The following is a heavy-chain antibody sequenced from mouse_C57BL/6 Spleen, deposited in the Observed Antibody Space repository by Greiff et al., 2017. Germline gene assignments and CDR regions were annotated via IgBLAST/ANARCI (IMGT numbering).Heavy chain of an antibody. J-gene: IGHJ4*01. CDR3: ARRGDYYGSSYVAMDY. CDR2: IHPNSGST. Sequence: QVQLKQPGAELVKPGASVKLSCKASGYTFTSYWMHWVKQRPGQGLEWIGMIHPNSGSTNYNEKFKSKATLTVDKSSSTAYMQLSSLTSEDSAVYYCARRGDYYGSSYVAMDYWGQGTSVTVSS. CDR1: GYTFTSYW. D-gene: IGHD1-1*01. V-gene: IGHV1-64*01.